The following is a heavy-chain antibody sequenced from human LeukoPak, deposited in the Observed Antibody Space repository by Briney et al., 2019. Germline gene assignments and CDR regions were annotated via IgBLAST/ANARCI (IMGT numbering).Heavy chain of an antibody. D-gene: IGHD3-9*01. J-gene: IGHJ4*02. V-gene: IGHV3-23*01. Sequence: GRSLRPSRAPSGLIFRNDATSWVRHAPGKGLQCVAAITGSGDTTSYGDSVMGRFTISRAHSKTTLYLEVNALKAEDTAVYYCAKWGDYDSLTGYYGSDFWGQGTLVTVSS. CDR3: AKWGDYDSLTGYYGSDF. CDR1: GLIFRNDA. CDR2: ITGSGDTT.